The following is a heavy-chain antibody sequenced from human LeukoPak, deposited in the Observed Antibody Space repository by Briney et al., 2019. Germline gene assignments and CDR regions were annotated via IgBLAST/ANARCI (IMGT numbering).Heavy chain of an antibody. CDR1: GGXISSYF. D-gene: IGHD2-15*01. CDR2: IYYSGTT. Sequence: SETLSLTCTVSGGXISSYFCSWIRQPPGKGLEWIGYIYYSGTTNYNPSLKSRVTISVDTSKNQFSLRLSSVTAADTAVYYCAREPRSPGGRGRPFDFWGQGTLVTVSS. J-gene: IGHJ4*02. V-gene: IGHV4-59*01. CDR3: AREPRSPGGRGRPFDF.